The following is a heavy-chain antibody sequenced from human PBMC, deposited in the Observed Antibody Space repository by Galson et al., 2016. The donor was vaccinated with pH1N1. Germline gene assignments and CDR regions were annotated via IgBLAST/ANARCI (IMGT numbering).Heavy chain of an antibody. J-gene: IGHJ2*01. V-gene: IGHV1-8*01. CDR1: GYTLTSYG. Sequence: SVKVSCKASGYTLTSYGINWVRQATGQGLEWMEWMNPNNGNADYAPKFQGRVTLTRNASINTAYMELSSLTSEDTAVYYCARGPVYWYFDLWGRGTPVIVSS. CDR2: MNPNNGNA. CDR3: ARGPVYWYFDL.